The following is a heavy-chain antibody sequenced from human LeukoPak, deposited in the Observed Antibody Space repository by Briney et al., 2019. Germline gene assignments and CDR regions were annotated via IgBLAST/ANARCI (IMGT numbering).Heavy chain of an antibody. J-gene: IGHJ6*02. D-gene: IGHD1-20*01. V-gene: IGHV5-51*01. Sequence: GESLKISCKVSGYSFTNYWIGWVRQMPGKGLEWMGIIYPGDSDTRYSPSFQGQVTISADKSISTAYLQWSSLKASDTAMYYCAGPTPNWNVDVWGQGTTVTVSS. CDR3: AGPTPNWNVDV. CDR1: GYSFTNYW. CDR2: IYPGDSDT.